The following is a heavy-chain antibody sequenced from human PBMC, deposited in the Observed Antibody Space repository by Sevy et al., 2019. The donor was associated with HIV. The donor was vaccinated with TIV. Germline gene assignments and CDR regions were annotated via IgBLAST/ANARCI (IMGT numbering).Heavy chain of an antibody. Sequence: GESLKISCKGSGYSFTSYWIGWGRQMPGKGLEWMGIIYPGDSDTRYSPSFQGQVTISADKSITTAYLQWSSLKASDTAMYYCARRSRLGELSLWAFDIWGQGTMVTVSS. CDR3: ARRSRLGELSLWAFDI. CDR1: GYSFTSYW. D-gene: IGHD3-16*02. CDR2: IYPGDSDT. J-gene: IGHJ3*02. V-gene: IGHV5-51*01.